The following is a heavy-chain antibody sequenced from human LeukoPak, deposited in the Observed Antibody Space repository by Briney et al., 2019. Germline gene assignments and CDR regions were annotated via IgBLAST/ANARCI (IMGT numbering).Heavy chain of an antibody. CDR2: IWYDGSNK. CDR1: GFTFSIYG. J-gene: IGHJ6*02. V-gene: IGHV3-33*01. Sequence: GSSLRLSCAASGFTFSIYGMHWVRQAPGKGLEWVAVIWYDGSNKYYADSVKGRFTISRDNSKNTLYLQMNSLRAEDTAVYYCARESRDCSGGSCYWYYYYYGMDVWGQGTTVTVSS. CDR3: ARESRDCSGGSCYWYYYYYGMDV. D-gene: IGHD2-15*01.